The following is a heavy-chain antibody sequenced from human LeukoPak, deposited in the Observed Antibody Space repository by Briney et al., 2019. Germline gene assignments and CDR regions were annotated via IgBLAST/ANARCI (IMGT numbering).Heavy chain of an antibody. CDR3: ARDGCGGDCYHTYFDY. CDR1: GSTLSSNW. V-gene: IGHV3-7*01. CDR2: IKQDGSEK. D-gene: IGHD2-21*01. J-gene: IGHJ4*02. Sequence: GGPLRLSCAASGSTLSSNWMSWVRQAPGKGLEWVANIKQDGSEKYYVDSVKGRFTISRDNAKNSLYLQMNSLRAEDTAVYYCARDGCGGDCYHTYFDYWGQGTLVTVSS.